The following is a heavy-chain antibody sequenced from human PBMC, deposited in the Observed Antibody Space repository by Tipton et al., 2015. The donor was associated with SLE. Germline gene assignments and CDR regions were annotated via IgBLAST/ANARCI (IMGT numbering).Heavy chain of an antibody. CDR2: IYYSGST. J-gene: IGHJ6*02. CDR1: GGSISSGDYY. V-gene: IGHV4-30-4*01. CDR3: ARDEWYGSYYYGMDV. D-gene: IGHD3-3*01. Sequence: TLSLTCTVSGGSISSGDYYWSWIRQPPGKGLEWIGYIYYSGSTNYNPSLKSRVTISVDTSKNQFSLKLSSVTAADTAVYYCARDEWYGSYYYGMDVWGQGTTVTVSS.